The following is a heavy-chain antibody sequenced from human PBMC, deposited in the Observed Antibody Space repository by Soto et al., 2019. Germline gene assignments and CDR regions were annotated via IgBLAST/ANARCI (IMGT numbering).Heavy chain of an antibody. CDR3: ARESEDLTSNFDY. V-gene: IGHV3-21*01. CDR2: ISSTTNYI. Sequence: PVGSVRLSCAASGFTFTRYSMNWVRQAPGKGLEWVSSISSTTNYIYYADSMKGRFTVSRDNAKNSVYLEMNSLSAKDTAVYYCARESEDLTSNFDYWGQGTLVTVSS. CDR1: GFTFTRYS. J-gene: IGHJ4*02.